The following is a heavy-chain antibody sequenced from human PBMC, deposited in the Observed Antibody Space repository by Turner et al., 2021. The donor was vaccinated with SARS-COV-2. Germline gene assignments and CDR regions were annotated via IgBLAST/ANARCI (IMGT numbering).Heavy chain of an antibody. D-gene: IGHD6-13*01. CDR1: GGTISSKS. J-gene: IGHJ6*02. CDR2: FYKIGSI. Sequence: QVQLQESGPGLVRPSETLSLTCTVSGGTISSKSWSWIRQSPGRGLEWIGYFYKIGSIDNNPTLRSRVTISVDTSKNQLTLYLISVTAADTAVYYCARHQGSASSYDHGMNVWGQGTAVIVSS. CDR3: ARHQGSASSYDHGMNV. V-gene: IGHV4-59*08.